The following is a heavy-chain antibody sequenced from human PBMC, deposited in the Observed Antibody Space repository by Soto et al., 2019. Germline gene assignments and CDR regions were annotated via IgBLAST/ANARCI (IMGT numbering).Heavy chain of an antibody. V-gene: IGHV1-69*01. Sequence: QVQLVQSGAEVKKPGSSVKVSYKASGGTFSSYAISWVRQAPGQGLEWMGGIIPIFGTANYAQKFQGRVTITADESTSTAYMELSSLRSEDTAVYYCARRSHCSSTSCYIEGWFDPWGQGTLVTVSS. J-gene: IGHJ5*02. CDR3: ARRSHCSSTSCYIEGWFDP. D-gene: IGHD2-2*02. CDR1: GGTFSSYA. CDR2: IIPIFGTA.